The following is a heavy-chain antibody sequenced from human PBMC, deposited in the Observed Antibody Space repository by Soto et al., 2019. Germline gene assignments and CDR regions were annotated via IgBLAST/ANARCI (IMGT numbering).Heavy chain of an antibody. D-gene: IGHD6-13*01. CDR3: ARERFRAASLDAFDI. J-gene: IGHJ3*02. Sequence: QVQLVESGGGVVQPGRSLRVSCAASGFSFSNYAIHWVRQAPGKGLEWVAIISYDGSNKYYADSVRGRFTISRDNSKNTLYLQMNSLRAEDTAVYYCARERFRAASLDAFDIWGQGTMVAVSS. CDR2: ISYDGSNK. CDR1: GFSFSNYA. V-gene: IGHV3-30-3*01.